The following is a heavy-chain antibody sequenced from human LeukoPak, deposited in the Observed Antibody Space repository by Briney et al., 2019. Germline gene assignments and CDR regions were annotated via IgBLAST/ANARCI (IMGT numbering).Heavy chain of an antibody. D-gene: IGHD2-15*01. CDR2: INHSGST. V-gene: IGHV4-34*01. CDR1: GGSFSGCY. J-gene: IGHJ4*02. Sequence: SETLSLTCAVYGGSFSGCYGSWIRQPPGKGLEWIGEINHSGSTNYNPSLKSRVTISVDTSKNQFSLKLSSVTAADTAVYYCARDTRSGVDYWGQGTLVTVSS. CDR3: ARDTRSGVDY.